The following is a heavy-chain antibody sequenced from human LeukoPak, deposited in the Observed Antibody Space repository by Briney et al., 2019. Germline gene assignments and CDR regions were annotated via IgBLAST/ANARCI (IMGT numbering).Heavy chain of an antibody. CDR3: ARAGDIGQYNWFDP. D-gene: IGHD3-10*01. CDR1: GFTFSSYS. J-gene: IGHJ5*02. Sequence: GGSLRLSCAASGFTFSSYSMNWVRQAPGKGLEWVSSISSSSSYIYYADSVKGRFTISRDNAKNSLYLQMNSLRAEDTAVYYCARAGDIGQYNWFDPWGQGTLVAVSS. CDR2: ISSSSSYI. V-gene: IGHV3-21*01.